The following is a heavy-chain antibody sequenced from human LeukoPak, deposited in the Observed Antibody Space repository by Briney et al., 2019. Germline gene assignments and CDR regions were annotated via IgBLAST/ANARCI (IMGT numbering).Heavy chain of an antibody. D-gene: IGHD3-10*01. V-gene: IGHV3-21*01. Sequence: PGGSLRLSCAASGFTFSSYSMNWVRQAPGKGLEWVSSISSSSSYIYYADSVKGRFTISRDNAKNSLYLQMNSLRAEDTAVYYCAREVYGSGSSNYYYYGMDVWGQGTTVTVSS. CDR2: ISSSSSYI. CDR3: AREVYGSGSSNYYYYGMDV. CDR1: GFTFSSYS. J-gene: IGHJ6*02.